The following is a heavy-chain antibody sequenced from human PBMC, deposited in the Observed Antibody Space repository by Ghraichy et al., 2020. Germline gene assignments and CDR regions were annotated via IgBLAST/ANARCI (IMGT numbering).Heavy chain of an antibody. CDR1: GGSIGSYY. V-gene: IGHV4-59*01. CDR2: IYYTGST. J-gene: IGHJ6*02. D-gene: IGHD4-23*01. Sequence: ESLNISCTVSGGSIGSYYLSWIRQPPGKGLEWIGFIYYTGSTSYNPSLKSRATISQDTSKSQFSLKLSAVTAADTALYYCARDRGGNSGSYYYGMDVWGQGTMVTVSS. CDR3: ARDRGGNSGSYYYGMDV.